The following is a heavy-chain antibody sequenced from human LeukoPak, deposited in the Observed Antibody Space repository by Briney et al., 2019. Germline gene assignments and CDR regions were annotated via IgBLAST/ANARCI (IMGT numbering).Heavy chain of an antibody. V-gene: IGHV3-64D*06. J-gene: IGHJ4*02. Sequence: GGSLRLPCSASGFSFSNYAMHWVRQAPGRGLEYVSAITGTGRNTYYADSVKGRFTISRDNSKNTLYLQMSSLRAEDTAVYYCVKDGTNSSSWYYYFGYWGQGTLVTVSS. CDR2: ITGTGRNT. D-gene: IGHD6-13*01. CDR3: VKDGTNSSSWYYYFGY. CDR1: GFSFSNYA.